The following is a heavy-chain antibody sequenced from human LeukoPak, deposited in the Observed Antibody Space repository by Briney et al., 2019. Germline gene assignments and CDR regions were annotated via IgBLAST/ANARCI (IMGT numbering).Heavy chain of an antibody. CDR3: ARSPCDAGTCPNWLDS. CDR2: IYGAGTT. D-gene: IGHD1-1*01. J-gene: IGHJ5*01. V-gene: IGHV3-66*02. Sequence: GGSLRLSCAASGLTVGTNYMTWVRQAPGKGLEWVSVIYGAGTTYYADSVRGLFTISRDNSKNTLYLLMNSLINEDTAVYYCARSPCDAGTCPNWLDSWGQGTPVTVSS. CDR1: GLTVGTNY.